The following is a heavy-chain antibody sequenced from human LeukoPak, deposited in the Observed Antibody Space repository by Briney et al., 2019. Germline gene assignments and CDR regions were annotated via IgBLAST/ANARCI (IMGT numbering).Heavy chain of an antibody. D-gene: IGHD2-15*01. CDR3: VRAVYCSGGSCTLLPPL. J-gene: IGHJ4*02. CDR1: GFTFSANW. Sequence: PGGSLRLSCAASGFTFSANWMTWVRQAPGRGLEWVANIKPDGSVKYYLDSVKGRFTISRDNAKNSLYLQMNSLRAGDTAVYYCVRAVYCSGGSCTLLPPLWGQGALVTVSS. V-gene: IGHV3-7*02. CDR2: IKPDGSVK.